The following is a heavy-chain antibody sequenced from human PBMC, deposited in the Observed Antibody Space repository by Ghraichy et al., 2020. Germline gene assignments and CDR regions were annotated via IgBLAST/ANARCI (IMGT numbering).Heavy chain of an antibody. Sequence: LSLTCAASGFTFSSYAMSWVRQAPGKGLEWVSAISGSGGSTYYADSVKGRFTISRDNSKNTLYLQMNSLRAEDTAVYYCAKDSLAGFDYWGQGTLVTVSS. CDR3: AKDSLAGFDY. V-gene: IGHV3-23*01. J-gene: IGHJ4*02. CDR1: GFTFSSYA. CDR2: ISGSGGST.